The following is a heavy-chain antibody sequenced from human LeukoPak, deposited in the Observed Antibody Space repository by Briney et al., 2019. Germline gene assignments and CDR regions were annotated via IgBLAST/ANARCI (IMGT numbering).Heavy chain of an antibody. D-gene: IGHD3-9*01. CDR2: ISSNGGST. V-gene: IGHV3-64*04. CDR1: GFTFSSYA. J-gene: IGHJ4*02. CDR3: AGSGPDYDIIV. Sequence: GGSLRLSCSASGFTFSSYAMHWVRQAPGKGLEYVSAISSNGGSTYYADSVKGRFTISRDNSKNTVYLQMNSLRAEDTAVYYCAGSGPDYDIIVWGQGTLVTVSS.